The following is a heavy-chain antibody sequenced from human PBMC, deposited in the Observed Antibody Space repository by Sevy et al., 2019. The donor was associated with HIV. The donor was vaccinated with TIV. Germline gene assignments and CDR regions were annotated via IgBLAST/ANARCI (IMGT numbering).Heavy chain of an antibody. CDR1: GYTFTTYD. CDR2: MNPSRGNT. D-gene: IGHD3-10*01. Sequence: ASVKVSCRTSGYTFTTYDINWVRQATGQGLEWMGWMNPSRGNTGSAQKFQGRLTMTRDTSTSTAYMELSSRESQDTAGYYGGGRGGSGELLGLGYWGQGTLVTVSS. CDR3: GGRGGSGELLGLGY. V-gene: IGHV1-8*01. J-gene: IGHJ4*02.